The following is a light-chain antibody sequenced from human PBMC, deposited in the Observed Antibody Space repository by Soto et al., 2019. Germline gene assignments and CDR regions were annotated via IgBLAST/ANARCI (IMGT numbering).Light chain of an antibody. V-gene: IGKV3-20*01. J-gene: IGKJ5*01. CDR1: QSVSSSY. CDR2: GAS. CDR3: QQHDSSPMYT. Sequence: EIVLTQSPDTLSLSPGERATLSCRASQSVSSSYLAWYQQRPGQAPRLLISGASSRATAIPDRFSGSGSGTDFTLTISRLEPEDFAVYYCQQHDSSPMYTFGQGTRLEIK.